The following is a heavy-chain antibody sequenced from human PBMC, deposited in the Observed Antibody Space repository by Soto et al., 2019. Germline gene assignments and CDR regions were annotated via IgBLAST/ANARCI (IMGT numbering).Heavy chain of an antibody. CDR3: PSSIGRGGNKC. D-gene: IGHD3-10*01. V-gene: IGHV3-7*05. CDR2: IKTDGSEK. CDR1: GFTFSDYW. Sequence: EVQLVESGGGLVQPGGSLRLSCAASGFTFSDYWMSWVRQAPGKGLECVANIKTDGSEKYYVDPVKGRFTISRDNAKISLYLEMTALRAEDTAVYYCPSSIGRGGNKCWGQGTLVGVST. J-gene: IGHJ4*02.